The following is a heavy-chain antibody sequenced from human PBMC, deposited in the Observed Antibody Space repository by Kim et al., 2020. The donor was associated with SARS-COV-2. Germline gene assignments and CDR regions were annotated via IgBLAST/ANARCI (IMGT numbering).Heavy chain of an antibody. CDR1: GGTFSSYA. J-gene: IGHJ2*01. Sequence: SVKVSCKASGGTFSSYAISWVRQAPGQGLEWMGGIIPIFGTANYAQKFQGRVTITADKSTSTAYMELSSLRSEDTAVYYCARDALAAAEGGQIRYFDLWGRGTLVTVSS. CDR3: ARDALAAAEGGQIRYFDL. D-gene: IGHD6-13*01. V-gene: IGHV1-69*06. CDR2: IIPIFGTA.